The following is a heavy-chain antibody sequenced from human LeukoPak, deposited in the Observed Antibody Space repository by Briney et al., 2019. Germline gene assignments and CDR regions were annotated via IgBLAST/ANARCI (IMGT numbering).Heavy chain of an antibody. CDR3: ARHSGSYYIPGDY. J-gene: IGHJ4*02. V-gene: IGHV3-53*01. D-gene: IGHD1-26*01. CDR1: GFTVGNNY. Sequence: GGSLRLSCAASGFTVGNNYMSWARQAPGKGLEWVSVIYSGGSRYYADSVKGRFTISRDNSKNTLFLQMNSLRVEDTATYYCARHSGSYYIPGDYWGQGTLVTVSS. CDR2: IYSGGSR.